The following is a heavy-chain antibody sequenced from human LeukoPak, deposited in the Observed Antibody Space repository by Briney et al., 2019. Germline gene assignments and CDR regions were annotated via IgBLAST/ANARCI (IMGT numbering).Heavy chain of an antibody. CDR2: MNPNSGNT. J-gene: IGHJ4*02. CDR3: ARGFRDSSGRKPDY. CDR1: GYTFTSYD. D-gene: IGHD3-22*01. Sequence: ASVKVSCKASGYTFTSYDINWMRQATGQGLEWTGWMNPNSGNTGYAQKFQDRVTMTRNTSIKTAYMELSSLRSEDMAVYYCARGFRDSSGRKPDYWGQGTLVTVSS. V-gene: IGHV1-8*01.